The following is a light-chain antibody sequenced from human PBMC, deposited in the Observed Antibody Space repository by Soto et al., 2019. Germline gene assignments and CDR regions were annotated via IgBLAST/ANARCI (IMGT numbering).Light chain of an antibody. Sequence: DIQMTQSPSTLAASVGGRFIITCRASQSISDYLAWYQKKTGKAPKLLIYDASNLESGVPSTLRGSGYGTELTITISSMKNDDFATYYCQQYYTYWHMFGQGTKVDIK. CDR3: QQYYTYWHM. CDR2: DAS. J-gene: IGKJ1*01. V-gene: IGKV1-5*01. CDR1: QSISDY.